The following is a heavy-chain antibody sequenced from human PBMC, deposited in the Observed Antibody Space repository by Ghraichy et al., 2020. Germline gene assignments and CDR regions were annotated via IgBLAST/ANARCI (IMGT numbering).Heavy chain of an antibody. Sequence: GESLNISCTASTITFNDYYMTWIRQAPGKGLEWVSYISSSNTYSNYADSVKGRFAVSRDNAKNSLYLQMSSLRVEDTAVYYCARSSAFMVRGSQVLGYFGMDVWGQGTTVTVSS. CDR3: ARSSAFMVRGSQVLGYFGMDV. D-gene: IGHD3-10*01. J-gene: IGHJ6*02. V-gene: IGHV3-11*06. CDR2: ISSSNTYS. CDR1: TITFNDYY.